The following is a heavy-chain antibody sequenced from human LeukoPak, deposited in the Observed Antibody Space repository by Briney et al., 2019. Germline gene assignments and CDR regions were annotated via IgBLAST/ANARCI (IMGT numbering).Heavy chain of an antibody. D-gene: IGHD4-11*01. J-gene: IGHJ4*02. Sequence: GGSLRLSCVASGFAFTSYWMSWVRQAPGKGLELVANISPDGSAEDYVDSVRGRFAISRDNAKRSLYLQMNSLSPEDTAVHYCATQAYSQFDYWGQGTLVIVSS. CDR1: GFAFTSYW. CDR2: ISPDGSAE. V-gene: IGHV3-7*01. CDR3: ATQAYSQFDY.